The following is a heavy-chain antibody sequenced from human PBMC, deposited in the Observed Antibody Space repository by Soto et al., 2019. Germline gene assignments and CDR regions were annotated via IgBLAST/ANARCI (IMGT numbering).Heavy chain of an antibody. D-gene: IGHD2-15*01. CDR2: TYYRSKWYN. J-gene: IGHJ6*02. V-gene: IGHV6-1*01. Sequence: PSQTLSLTCAISGDSVSSNSAAWNWIRQSPSRGLEWLGRTYYRSKWYNDYAVSVKSRITINPDTSKNQFSLQLNSVTPEDTAVYYCARYCSGGSCYVHSVETYYYYGMDVWGQGTTVTVSS. CDR1: GDSVSSNSAA. CDR3: ARYCSGGSCYVHSVETYYYYGMDV.